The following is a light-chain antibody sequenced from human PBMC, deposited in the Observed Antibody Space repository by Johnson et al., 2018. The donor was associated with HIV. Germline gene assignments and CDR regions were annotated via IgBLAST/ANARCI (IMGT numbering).Light chain of an antibody. V-gene: IGLV1-51*01. CDR1: SSNVGSNS. Sequence: QSVLTQPPSVSAAPGQKVTISCSGSSSNVGSNSVSWYRHFPETAPKVLIYDHDKRPSGIPDRFSASKSGTSATLGITGLPPGDQADYYCATWDGRLSVYVFGTGTKVTVL. CDR3: ATWDGRLSVYV. J-gene: IGLJ1*01. CDR2: DHD.